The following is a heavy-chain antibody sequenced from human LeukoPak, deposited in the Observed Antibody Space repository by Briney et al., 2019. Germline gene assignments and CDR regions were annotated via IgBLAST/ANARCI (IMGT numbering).Heavy chain of an antibody. Sequence: SETLSLTCTVSGGSISSYFWSWIRQPAGKGLEWIGRIYASGSTNYNPSLKSRVTMSADTSKNQFFLKLTSVTAADTAVYYCAREQFRPHYFDYWGQGTLVTVSS. J-gene: IGHJ4*02. D-gene: IGHD6-19*01. V-gene: IGHV4-4*07. CDR1: GGSISSYF. CDR3: AREQFRPHYFDY. CDR2: IYASGST.